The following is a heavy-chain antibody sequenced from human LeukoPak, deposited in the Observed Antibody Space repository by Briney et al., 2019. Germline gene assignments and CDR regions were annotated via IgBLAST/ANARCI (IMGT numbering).Heavy chain of an antibody. J-gene: IGHJ6*02. V-gene: IGHV3-66*01. CDR1: GFIVNENY. Sequence: TGGSLRLSCAASGFIVNENYMSWVRQAPGKGLEWVSTVYSGGLTFYADPVKGRFTISRDNSKNTLYLQMSSLRAEDTAVYYCVRDRWPGLGDFWGQGTTVTVSS. CDR2: VYSGGLT. CDR3: VRDRWPGLGDF. D-gene: IGHD6-19*01.